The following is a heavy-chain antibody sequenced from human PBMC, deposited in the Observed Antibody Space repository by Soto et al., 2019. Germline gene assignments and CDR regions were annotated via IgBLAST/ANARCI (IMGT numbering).Heavy chain of an antibody. CDR3: ARQVEEFWDIVVVVAYWFDP. CDR2: IYYSGST. J-gene: IGHJ5*02. D-gene: IGHD2-15*01. Sequence: SETLSLTCTVSGGSISSSSYYWGWIRQPPGKGLEWIGSIYYSGSTYYNPSLKSRVTISVDTSKNQFSLKLSSVTAADTAVYYWARQVEEFWDIVVVVAYWFDPWGQGTLVTVSS. V-gene: IGHV4-39*01. CDR1: GGSISSSSYY.